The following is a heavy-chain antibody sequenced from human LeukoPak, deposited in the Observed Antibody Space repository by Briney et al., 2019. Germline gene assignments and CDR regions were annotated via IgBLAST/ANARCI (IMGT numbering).Heavy chain of an antibody. Sequence: ASLKVSCKASGYTFTGYYIHWVRQAPGQGLEWMGRINPDSGGTDYAQKFQGRVTMTRDTSISSAYMELSRLRSDDTAVYYSARELGATTHFDYWGQGTLVTVSS. CDR1: GYTFTGYY. J-gene: IGHJ4*02. V-gene: IGHV1-2*06. CDR2: INPDSGGT. D-gene: IGHD1-26*01. CDR3: ARELGATTHFDY.